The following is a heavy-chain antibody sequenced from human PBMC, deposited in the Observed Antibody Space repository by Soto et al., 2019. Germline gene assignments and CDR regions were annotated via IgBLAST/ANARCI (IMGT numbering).Heavy chain of an antibody. CDR3: ARADREDAFDI. J-gene: IGHJ3*02. CDR1: GFTFSSYG. V-gene: IGHV3-33*01. D-gene: IGHD3-22*01. CDR2: IWYDGSNK. Sequence: ESGGGVVQPGRSLRLSCAASGFTFSSYGMHWVRQAPGKGLEWVAVIWYDGSNKYYADSVKGRFTISRDNSKNTLYLQMNSLRAEDTAVYYCARADREDAFDIWGQGTMVTVSS.